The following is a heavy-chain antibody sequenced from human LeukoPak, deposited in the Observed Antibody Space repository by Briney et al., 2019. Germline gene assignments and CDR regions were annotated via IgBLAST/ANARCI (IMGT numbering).Heavy chain of an antibody. D-gene: IGHD1-26*01. Sequence: SETLSLTCTVSGGSISSYYWSWIRQPPGKGLEWIGYIYYSGSTNYNPSLKSRVTISVDTSKNQFSLKLSSVTAADTAVYYCARVTYTGSYPNWFASWGQGTLVTVSP. CDR1: GGSISSYY. CDR2: IYYSGST. J-gene: IGHJ5*01. V-gene: IGHV4-59*01. CDR3: ARVTYTGSYPNWFAS.